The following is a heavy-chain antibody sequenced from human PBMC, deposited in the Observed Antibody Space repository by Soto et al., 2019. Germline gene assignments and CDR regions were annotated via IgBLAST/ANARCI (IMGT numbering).Heavy chain of an antibody. Sequence: SVKVSCKAPGGTFSSYAISWVRQAPGQGLEWMGGIIPIFGTANYAQKFQGRVTITADESTSTAYMELSSLRSEDTAVYYCARGRYSYGYGWFDPWGQGTLVTVSS. CDR2: IIPIFGTA. J-gene: IGHJ5*02. D-gene: IGHD5-18*01. CDR1: GGTFSSYA. V-gene: IGHV1-69*13. CDR3: ARGRYSYGYGWFDP.